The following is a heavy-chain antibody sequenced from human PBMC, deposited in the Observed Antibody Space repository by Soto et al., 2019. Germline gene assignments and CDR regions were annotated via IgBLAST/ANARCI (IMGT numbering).Heavy chain of an antibody. CDR1: GFTFSSYG. CDR2: IWYDGSNK. D-gene: IGHD3-16*01. V-gene: IGHV3-33*01. J-gene: IGHJ4*02. Sequence: QVQLVESGGGVVQPGRSLRLSCAASGFTFSSYGMHWVRQAPGKGLEWVAVIWYDGSNKYYADSVKGRFTISRDNSKNALDLHMNSLSGEVTAVYYCVMERSSLRLGELFVYRGQGTLVTGSS. CDR3: VMERSSLRLGELFVY.